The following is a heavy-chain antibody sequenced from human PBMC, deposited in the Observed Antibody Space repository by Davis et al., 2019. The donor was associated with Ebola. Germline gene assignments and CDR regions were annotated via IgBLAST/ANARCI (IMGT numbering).Heavy chain of an antibody. J-gene: IGHJ6*02. D-gene: IGHD6-13*01. CDR2: ISYDGSNK. CDR1: GFTFSSYA. Sequence: PGGSLRLSCAASGFTFSSYAMHWVRQAPGKGLEWVAVISYDGSNKYYADSVKGRFTISRDNSKNTLYLQMNSLRAEDTAVYYCARDSSSSWYQTYYYYYGMDVWGQGTTVTVSS. CDR3: ARDSSSSWYQTYYYYYGMDV. V-gene: IGHV3-30-3*01.